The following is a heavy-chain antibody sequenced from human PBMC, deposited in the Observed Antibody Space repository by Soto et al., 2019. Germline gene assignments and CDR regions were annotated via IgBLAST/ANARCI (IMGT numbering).Heavy chain of an antibody. J-gene: IGHJ6*02. V-gene: IGHV3-23*01. Sequence: GGSLRLSCAASGFTFNIYAMSWVRQAPGKGLEWVSIISGSGGSMYYADSVKGRFTISRDNSKNTVYLQMNTLRAEDTAVYYCAKDWGRGGATVDYYYALDVWGQGTTVTVSS. CDR2: ISGSGGSM. CDR3: AKDWGRGGATVDYYYALDV. D-gene: IGHD1-26*01. CDR1: GFTFNIYA.